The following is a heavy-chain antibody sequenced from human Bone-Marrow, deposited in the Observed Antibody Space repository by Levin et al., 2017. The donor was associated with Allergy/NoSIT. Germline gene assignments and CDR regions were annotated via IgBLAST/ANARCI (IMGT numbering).Heavy chain of an antibody. Sequence: GGSLRLSCAASGFTFSSYSMNWVRQAPGKGLEWVSSISSSSSYIYYADSVKGRFTISRDNAKNSLYLQMNSLRAEDTAVYYCARVDFKSEDIVVVPAAITAFSPYFDRWGRGTLVTVSS. CDR1: GFTFSSYS. CDR2: ISSSSSYI. J-gene: IGHJ2*01. V-gene: IGHV3-21*01. CDR3: ARVDFKSEDIVVVPAAITAFSPYFDR. D-gene: IGHD2-2*01.